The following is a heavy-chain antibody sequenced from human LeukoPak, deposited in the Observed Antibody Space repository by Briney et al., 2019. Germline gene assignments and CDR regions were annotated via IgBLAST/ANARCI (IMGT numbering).Heavy chain of an antibody. CDR1: GFTFSSYS. D-gene: IGHD3-3*01. J-gene: IGHJ4*02. CDR3: ARDPRYYDFWSGYYMGLDY. Sequence: GGSLRLSCAASGFTFSSYSMNWVRQAPGKGLEWVSSISSSSYIYYADSVKGRFTISRDNAKNSLYLQMNSLRAEDTAVYYCARDPRYYDFWSGYYMGLDYWGQGTLVTVSS. V-gene: IGHV3-21*01. CDR2: ISSSSYI.